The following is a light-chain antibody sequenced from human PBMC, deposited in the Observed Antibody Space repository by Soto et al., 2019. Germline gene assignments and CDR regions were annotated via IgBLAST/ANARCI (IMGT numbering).Light chain of an antibody. V-gene: IGKV4-1*01. CDR2: WAS. CDR3: QQYYSTPWT. Sequence: DIVMTQSPDSLAVSLGERATINCKSSQNVLYSSNNTNYLAWYQQKLGQPPKLLIRWASTRESGVPDRFSGSGSGTDFTLTISSLQAEDVAVYYCQQYYSTPWTFGQGTKVEIK. CDR1: QNVLYSSNNTNY. J-gene: IGKJ1*01.